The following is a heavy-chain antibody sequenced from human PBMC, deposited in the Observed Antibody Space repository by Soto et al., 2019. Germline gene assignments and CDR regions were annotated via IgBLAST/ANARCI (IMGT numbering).Heavy chain of an antibody. CDR1: GYTFTSYG. CDR3: ARVPSAYSSSWPVDY. V-gene: IGHV1-18*04. CDR2: ISAYNGNT. J-gene: IGHJ4*02. D-gene: IGHD6-13*01. Sequence: ASVKVSCKASGYTFTSYGISWVRQAPGQGLEWMGWISAYNGNTNYAQKLQGRVTMTTDTSTSTAYMELRSLRSDDTAVYYCARVPSAYSSSWPVDYWGQGTLVTVSS.